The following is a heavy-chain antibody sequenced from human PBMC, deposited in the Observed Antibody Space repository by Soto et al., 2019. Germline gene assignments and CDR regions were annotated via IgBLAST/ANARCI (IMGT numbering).Heavy chain of an antibody. CDR1: GFTFSSYG. CDR2: ISYDGSNK. CDR3: AKDRVTMYYYYGMDV. J-gene: IGHJ6*02. Sequence: GGSLRLSFAASGFTFSSYGMHWVRQAPGKGLEWVAVISYDGSNKYYADSVKGRFTISRDNSKNTLYLQMNSLRAEDTAVYYCAKDRVTMYYYYGMDVWGQGTTVTVSS. V-gene: IGHV3-30*18. D-gene: IGHD4-17*01.